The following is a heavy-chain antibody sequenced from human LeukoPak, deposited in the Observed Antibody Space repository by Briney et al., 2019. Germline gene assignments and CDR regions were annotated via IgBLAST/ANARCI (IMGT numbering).Heavy chain of an antibody. Sequence: PGGSLRLSCAASGFTFSDYYINWIRQAPGKGLEWVSHISSSGRLMQYADSVKGRFTITSDNAQNFMSLQMNSLKPEDTAVYYCARDTNNGLDVWGRGTTVTVSS. J-gene: IGHJ6*02. CDR2: ISSSGRLM. CDR1: GFTFSDYY. V-gene: IGHV3-11*01. D-gene: IGHD1-20*01. CDR3: ARDTNNGLDV.